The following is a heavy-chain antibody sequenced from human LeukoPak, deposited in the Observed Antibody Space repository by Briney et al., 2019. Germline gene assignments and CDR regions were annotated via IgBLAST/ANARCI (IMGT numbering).Heavy chain of an antibody. CDR2: ISSNGGST. D-gene: IGHD6-6*01. CDR3: ARAEAAARPARLDY. Sequence: QPGGSLRLSCAASGFTFSSYAMHWVRQAPGKGLEYVSAISSNGGSTYYANSVKGRFTISRDNSKNTLYLQMGSLRAEDMAVYYCARAEAAARPARLDYWGQGTLVTVSS. CDR1: GFTFSSYA. V-gene: IGHV3-64*01. J-gene: IGHJ4*02.